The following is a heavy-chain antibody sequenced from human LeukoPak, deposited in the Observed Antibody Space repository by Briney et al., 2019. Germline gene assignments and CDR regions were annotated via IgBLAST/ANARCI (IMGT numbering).Heavy chain of an antibody. V-gene: IGHV3-23*01. J-gene: IGHJ4*02. D-gene: IGHD3-10*01. CDR2: IYSGGST. Sequence: GGSLRLSCAASGFTFSSYAMSWVRQAPGKGLEWVSAIYSGGSTFYADSVKGRFTISRDNSKNTLYLQMNSLRAEDTAVYYCARDPYNSGSSYFDYWGQGTLVTVSS. CDR3: ARDPYNSGSSYFDY. CDR1: GFTFSSYA.